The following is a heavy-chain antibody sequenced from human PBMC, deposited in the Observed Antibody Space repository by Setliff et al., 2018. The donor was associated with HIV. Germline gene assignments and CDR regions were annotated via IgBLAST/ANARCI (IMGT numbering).Heavy chain of an antibody. CDR2: IYYSGET. CDR1: GEFVSSGGNY. J-gene: IGHJ5*02. CDR3: ARYRSKLDWFDP. D-gene: IGHD1-26*01. Sequence: SETLSLTCTVFGEFVSSGGNYWGWVRQLPGKALEWIGYIYYSGETYYSPSLKSRVTISLDTSQSQFSLSLTSVTASDTAVYYCARYRSKLDWFDPWGQGILVTVSS. V-gene: IGHV4-31*03.